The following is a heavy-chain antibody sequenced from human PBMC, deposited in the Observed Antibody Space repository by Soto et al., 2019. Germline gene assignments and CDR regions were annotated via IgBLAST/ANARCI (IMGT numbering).Heavy chain of an antibody. CDR1: GGSISSSNW. V-gene: IGHV4-4*02. CDR3: ARDRAVYDILTGYYPPLYFDY. J-gene: IGHJ4*02. D-gene: IGHD3-9*01. Sequence: QVQLQESGPGLVKPSGTLSLTCAVSGGSISSSNWWSWVRQPPGKGLEWIGEIYHSGSTNYNPSLKSRVTISVDKSKNQFSLKLSSVTAADTAVYYCARDRAVYDILTGYYPPLYFDYWGQGTLVTVSS. CDR2: IYHSGST.